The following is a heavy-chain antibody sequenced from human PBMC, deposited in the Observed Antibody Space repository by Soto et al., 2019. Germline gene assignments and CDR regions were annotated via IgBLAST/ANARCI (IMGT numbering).Heavy chain of an antibody. CDR2: INHSGST. V-gene: IGHV4-34*01. Sequence: SLTRSVRCPVGGGWCSGYCWSCIHQPPGKGLEWIGEINHSGSTNYNPSLKSRVTIAVDTSKNQFSLKLSSVTAADTAVYYCARGSRRAAAGAYYYYGMAVWGYGTTVTVSS. D-gene: IGHD6-13*01. J-gene: IGHJ6*04. CDR1: GGWCSGYC. CDR3: ARGSRRAAAGAYYYYGMAV.